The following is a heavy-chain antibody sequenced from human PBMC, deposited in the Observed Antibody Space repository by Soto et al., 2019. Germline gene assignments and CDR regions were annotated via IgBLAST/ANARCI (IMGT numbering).Heavy chain of an antibody. V-gene: IGHV3-23*01. D-gene: IGHD6-19*01. J-gene: IGHJ4*02. Sequence: QPGGSLRLSCAASGFTFNNYAMTWVRQAPGKGPEWVSTVLQTGGGTFYADSVKGRFTISRDNAKNSLYLQMNSLRVEDTALYYCARDQAVAGSDFDYWGQGTLVTVSS. CDR1: GFTFNNYA. CDR3: ARDQAVAGSDFDY. CDR2: VLQTGGGT.